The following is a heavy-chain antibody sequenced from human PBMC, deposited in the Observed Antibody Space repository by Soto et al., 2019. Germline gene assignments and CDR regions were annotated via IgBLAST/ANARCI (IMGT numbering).Heavy chain of an antibody. CDR2: ISSSGSTI. CDR3: ARVGDYCSSTSCYRRYYYMDV. Sequence: QVQLVESGGGLVKPGGSLRLSCAASGFTFSAYYMSWIRQAPGKGLEWVSYISSSGSTIYYADSVKGRFTISRDNAKNSLYLQMNSLRAEDTAVYYCARVGDYCSSTSCYRRYYYMDVWGKGTTVTVSS. J-gene: IGHJ6*03. CDR1: GFTFSAYY. V-gene: IGHV3-11*01. D-gene: IGHD2-2*01.